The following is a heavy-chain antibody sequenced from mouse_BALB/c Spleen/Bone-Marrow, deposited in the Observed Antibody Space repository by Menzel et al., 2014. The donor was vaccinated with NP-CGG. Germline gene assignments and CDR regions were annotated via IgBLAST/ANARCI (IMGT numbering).Heavy chain of an antibody. Sequence: QVQLKDSGAELVKPGASVKLSCKASGYTFTSYYMYWVKQRPGQGLEWIGEINPSNGGTNFNEKFKSKATLTVDKSSSTAYMQLSSLTSGDSAVYYCTRSDGYYVPHWYFDVWGAGTTVTVSS. D-gene: IGHD2-3*01. CDR2: INPSNGGT. J-gene: IGHJ1*01. CDR1: GYTFTSYY. CDR3: TRSDGYYVPHWYFDV. V-gene: IGHV1S81*02.